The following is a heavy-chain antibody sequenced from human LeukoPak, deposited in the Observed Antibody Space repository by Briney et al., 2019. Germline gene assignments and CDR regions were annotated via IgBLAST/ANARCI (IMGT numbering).Heavy chain of an antibody. V-gene: IGHV1-46*01. J-gene: IGHJ2*01. CDR1: GYTFTSYY. Sequence: GASVKVSCKASGYTFTSYYMHWVRQAPGQGLEWMGIINPSGGSTSYAQKFQGRVTMTRDMSTSTVYMELRSLRSDDTAVYYCAIFPGYLIQQPNWYFDLWGRGTLVTVSS. CDR2: INPSGGST. D-gene: IGHD6-13*01. CDR3: AIFPGYLIQQPNWYFDL.